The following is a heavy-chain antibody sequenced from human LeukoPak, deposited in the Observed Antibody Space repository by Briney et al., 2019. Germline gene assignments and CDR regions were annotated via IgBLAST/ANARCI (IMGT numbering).Heavy chain of an antibody. Sequence: GGSLRLSCAASGFTFSSYAMSWVRQAPGKGLEWVSAISGSGGSTYYADSVKGRFTISRDNSKNTLYLQMNSLRAEDTAVYYCAKWTPGCGGDCYRAFDIWGQGTMVTVSS. D-gene: IGHD2-21*01. CDR2: ISGSGGST. CDR3: AKWTPGCGGDCYRAFDI. J-gene: IGHJ3*02. CDR1: GFTFSSYA. V-gene: IGHV3-23*01.